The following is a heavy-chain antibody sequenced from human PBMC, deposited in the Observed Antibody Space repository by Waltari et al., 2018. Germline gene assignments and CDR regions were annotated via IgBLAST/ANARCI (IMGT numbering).Heavy chain of an antibody. CDR3: ARPYCSSTSCQGWGWFDP. D-gene: IGHD2-2*01. Sequence: QVQLVQSGAEVKKPGASVKVSCKASGYTFTGYYMHWVRQAPGQGLEWMGWINPNSGGTNYAQKFQGRVTMTRDTSISTAYMELSRLRSDDTAVYYCARPYCSSTSCQGWGWFDPWGQGTLVTVSS. V-gene: IGHV1-2*02. CDR1: GYTFTGYY. J-gene: IGHJ5*02. CDR2: INPNSGGT.